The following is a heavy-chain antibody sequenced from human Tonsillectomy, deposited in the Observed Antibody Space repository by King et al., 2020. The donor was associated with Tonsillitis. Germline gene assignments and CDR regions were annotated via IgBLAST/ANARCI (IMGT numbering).Heavy chain of an antibody. D-gene: IGHD2-21*02. CDR1: GFTFSSYS. Sequence: VQLVESGGGLVKPGGSLRLSCAASGFTFSSYSMNWVRQAPGKGLEWVSSISSSSSYMYYADSVKGRFTISRDNAKNSLYLQMNSLRAEDTAVYYCARDPLYCGGDCYSSYYYGMDVWGQGTTVTVSS. V-gene: IGHV3-21*01. CDR2: ISSSSSYM. J-gene: IGHJ6*02. CDR3: ARDPLYCGGDCYSSYYYGMDV.